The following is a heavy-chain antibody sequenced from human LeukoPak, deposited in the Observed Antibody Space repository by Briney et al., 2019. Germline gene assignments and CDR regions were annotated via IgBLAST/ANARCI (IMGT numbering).Heavy chain of an antibody. Sequence: GASVKVSCKVFAYTLSSNGISWVRQAPGQGLEWMGWISAYDGHTNYAQKLQGRVTLTTDTATRTAYMELTSLKSDDTAVYYCARHQGELRFFYYGMDVWGQGTTVTVSS. J-gene: IGHJ6*02. CDR1: AYTLSSNG. V-gene: IGHV1-18*01. CDR3: ARHQGELRFFYYGMDV. D-gene: IGHD1-26*01. CDR2: ISAYDGHT.